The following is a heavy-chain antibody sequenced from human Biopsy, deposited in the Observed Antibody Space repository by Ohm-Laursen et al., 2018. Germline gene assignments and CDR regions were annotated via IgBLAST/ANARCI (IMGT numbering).Heavy chain of an antibody. CDR1: GYSFTSYY. J-gene: IGHJ4*02. D-gene: IGHD6-19*01. CDR2: INPSGSTT. V-gene: IGHV1-46*01. Sequence: ASVKVSCKSSGYSFTSYYTHWVRQAPGQGLEWMGMINPSGSTTSYPQIFQGRVTMTRDTSKSTVYMELSSLRSADTAVYFCARNTGWYGDLYYFDYWGQGTLVTVSS. CDR3: ARNTGWYGDLYYFDY.